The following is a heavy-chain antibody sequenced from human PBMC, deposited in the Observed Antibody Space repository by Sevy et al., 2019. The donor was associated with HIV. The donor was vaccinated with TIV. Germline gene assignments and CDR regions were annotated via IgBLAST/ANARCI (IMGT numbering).Heavy chain of an antibody. CDR3: ARYGSGTYYFDY. D-gene: IGHD3-10*01. V-gene: IGHV4-61*02. CDR2: IYTSGST. Sequence: SETLSLTCTVSGSSISSGSYYWSWIRQPAGKGLEWVGRIYTSGSTNYNPSLKGRVTVSVDTSKNQFSLKLSSVTAADTAGYYCARYGSGTYYFDYWGQGTLVTVSS. CDR1: GSSISSGSYY. J-gene: IGHJ4*02.